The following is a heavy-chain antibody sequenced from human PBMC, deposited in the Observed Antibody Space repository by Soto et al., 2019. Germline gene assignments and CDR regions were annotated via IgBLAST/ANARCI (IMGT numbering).Heavy chain of an antibody. J-gene: IGHJ4*02. CDR1: GGSISSYY. D-gene: IGHD1-26*01. CDR3: ARLYSGSYYPPPPFDY. Sequence: SETLSLTCTVSGGSISSYYWSWIRQPPGKGLEWIGYIYYSGSTNYNPSLKSRVTISVDTSKNQFSLKLSSVTAADTVVYYRARLYSGSYYPPPPFDYWGQGTLVTVSS. CDR2: IYYSGST. V-gene: IGHV4-59*01.